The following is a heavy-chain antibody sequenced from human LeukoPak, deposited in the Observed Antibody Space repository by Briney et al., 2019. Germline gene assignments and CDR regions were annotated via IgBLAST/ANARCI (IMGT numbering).Heavy chain of an antibody. V-gene: IGHV4-59*08. Sequence: PSETLSLTCTVSGGSISSYYWSWIRQPPGKGLEWIGYISYSGNTNYNPSLKSRVTISVDTSKNQFSLKLSSVTAADTAVYYCARQGGYIAPLALWGQGTLVTV. CDR3: ARQGGYIAPLAL. CDR1: GGSISSYY. J-gene: IGHJ4*02. D-gene: IGHD6-13*01. CDR2: ISYSGNT.